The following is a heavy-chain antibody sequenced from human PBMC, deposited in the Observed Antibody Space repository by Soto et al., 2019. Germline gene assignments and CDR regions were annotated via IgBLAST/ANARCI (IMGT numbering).Heavy chain of an antibody. CDR3: ARAFELLSVTPPVYDSYGMDV. D-gene: IGHD4-17*01. CDR1: GFTFSGYW. V-gene: IGHV3-74*01. J-gene: IGHJ6*02. Sequence: EVQLVESGGGLVQPGGSLRLSCAASGFTFSGYWMHWVRQAPGKGRVWVSRINSDGSSTSYRDSGKGRFTISRENAKNTLYLQMTGLTAQDTAVYYCARAFELLSVTPPVYDSYGMDVWGQGTTVTVSS. CDR2: INSDGSST.